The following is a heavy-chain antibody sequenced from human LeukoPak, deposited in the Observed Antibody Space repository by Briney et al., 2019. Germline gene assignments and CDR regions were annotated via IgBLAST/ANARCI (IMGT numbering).Heavy chain of an antibody. CDR3: AGGYYAGY. D-gene: IGHD2-2*01. CDR2: INEDGSRK. J-gene: IGHJ4*02. CDR1: GFTFSNYW. Sequence: GGSLSLSCVGSGFTFSNYWKNWVRQAPGKGLEWVGNINEDGSRKNYADSVKGRFTISRDNSKNSLYLQMDSLRAEDTALYYCAGGYYAGYWGQGTQVTVSS. V-gene: IGHV3-7*04.